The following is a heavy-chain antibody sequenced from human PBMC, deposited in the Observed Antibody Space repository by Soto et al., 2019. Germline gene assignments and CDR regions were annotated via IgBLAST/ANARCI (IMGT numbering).Heavy chain of an antibody. J-gene: IGHJ4*02. V-gene: IGHV4-31*11. Sequence: SETLSLTCAVSGGSISSGDHYWSWIRQHPGGGLEWIGSFYHTGTPFDNPSLRSRVAISVDTSKNQFSLTLRFVTAADTAVYYCAREKLSSSWYPDYWGQGTLVTVSS. CDR2: FYHTGTP. CDR3: AREKLSSSWYPDY. D-gene: IGHD6-13*01. CDR1: GGSISSGDHY.